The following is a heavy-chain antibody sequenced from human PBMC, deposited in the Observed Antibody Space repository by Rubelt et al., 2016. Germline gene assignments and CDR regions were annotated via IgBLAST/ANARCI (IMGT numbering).Heavy chain of an antibody. J-gene: IGHJ4*02. Sequence: VQLVESGGGLVKPGGSLRLSCAASGFTFSNAWMSWVRQAPGKGLEWVGRIKSKTDGGTTDYAAPVKGRFTISRDDSKNTLYLQMNSLKTEDTAVYYCTTDRDLGLDYFDYWGQGTLVTVSS. D-gene: IGHD3-16*01. CDR3: TTDRDLGLDYFDY. CDR1: GFTFSNAW. CDR2: IKSKTDGGTT. V-gene: IGHV3-15*01.